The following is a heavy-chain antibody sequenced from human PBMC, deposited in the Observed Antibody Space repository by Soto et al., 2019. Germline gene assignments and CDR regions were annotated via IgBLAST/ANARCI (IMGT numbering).Heavy chain of an antibody. CDR3: ARDPSGDSSGWYFDL. CDR2: ISSSSSYI. D-gene: IGHD6-19*01. V-gene: IGHV3-21*01. CDR1: GFTFSSYS. Sequence: EVQLVESGGGQVKPGGSLRLSCAASGFTFSSYSMNWVRQAPGKGLEWVSSISSSSSYIYYADSVKGRFTISRDNAKNSLYLQMNSLRAEDTAVYYCARDPSGDSSGWYFDLWGRGTLVTVSS. J-gene: IGHJ2*01.